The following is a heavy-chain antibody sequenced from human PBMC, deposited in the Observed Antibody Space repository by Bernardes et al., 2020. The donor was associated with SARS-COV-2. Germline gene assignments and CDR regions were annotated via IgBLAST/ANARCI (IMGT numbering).Heavy chain of an antibody. Sequence: GGSLRLSCAGSAFTFSYYGMHWVRQAPGKGLEWVAFIRYDGSEKYYADSVKGRFTISRDNSKSTLYLQMNGLRAEDTALYYCAKDRDSSGFYQEYWGQGTLVTVSS. CDR2: IRYDGSEK. CDR3: AKDRDSSGFYQEY. CDR1: AFTFSYYG. V-gene: IGHV3-30*02. J-gene: IGHJ4*02. D-gene: IGHD3-22*01.